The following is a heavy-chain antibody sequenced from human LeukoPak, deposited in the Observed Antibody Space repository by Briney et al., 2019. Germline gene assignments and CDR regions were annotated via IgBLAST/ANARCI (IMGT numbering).Heavy chain of an antibody. CDR3: ATSLDGPPIYFDY. CDR1: GGSISSSSYY. V-gene: IGHV4-39*07. CDR2: IYYSGST. D-gene: IGHD1-1*01. J-gene: IGHJ4*02. Sequence: SETLSLTCTVSGGSISSSSYYWGWIRQPPGKGLEWIGSIYYSGSTYNNPSLKSRVTISVDTSKNQFSLKLSSVTAADTAVYYCATSLDGPPIYFDYWGQGTLVTVSS.